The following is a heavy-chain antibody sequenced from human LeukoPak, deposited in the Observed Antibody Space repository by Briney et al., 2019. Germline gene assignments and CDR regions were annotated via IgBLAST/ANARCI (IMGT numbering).Heavy chain of an antibody. CDR3: ARAGRPYWYFDL. CDR2: IYISGST. D-gene: IGHD6-6*01. CDR1: GGSISSGSYY. Sequence: PSETLSLTCTVSGGSISSGSYYWSWIRQPAGKGLEWIGCIYISGSTNYNPSLKSRFTISVDTSKNQFSLKVRSVTAADTAVYYCARAGRPYWYFDLWGRGTLVTVSS. V-gene: IGHV4-61*02. J-gene: IGHJ2*01.